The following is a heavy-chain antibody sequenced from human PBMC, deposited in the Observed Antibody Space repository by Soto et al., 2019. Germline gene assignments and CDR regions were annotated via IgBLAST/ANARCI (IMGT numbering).Heavy chain of an antibody. Sequence: ASVKVSCKASGYTFSNYGIHWVRQAPGQRLEWMGWINAGNGNTKYSEKFQGRVTMTRDTSASTAYMELSSLRSEDTAVYFCARSGYSSGWYHWYFDFWGRGTLVTVSS. CDR2: INAGNGNT. CDR3: ARSGYSSGWYHWYFDF. J-gene: IGHJ2*01. D-gene: IGHD6-19*01. V-gene: IGHV1-3*01. CDR1: GYTFSNYG.